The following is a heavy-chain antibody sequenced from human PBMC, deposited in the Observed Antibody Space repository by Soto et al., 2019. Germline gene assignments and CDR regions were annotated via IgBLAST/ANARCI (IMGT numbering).Heavy chain of an antibody. CDR1: IFTFTRYS. CDR2: ISSTTNYI. J-gene: IGHJ4*02. CDR3: ARESEDLTSNLDY. Sequence: GGFLGVSGSVAIFTFTRYSMNCSVESPGKGLEWVSSISSTTNYIYYGDSMKVRFTISRDNAKNSLYLEMNSLRAEDTAVYYCARESEDLTSNLDYWGQRTLVTVSS. V-gene: IGHV3-21*06.